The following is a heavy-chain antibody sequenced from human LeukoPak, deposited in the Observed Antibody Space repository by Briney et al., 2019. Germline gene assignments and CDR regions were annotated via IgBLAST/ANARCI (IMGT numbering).Heavy chain of an antibody. CDR3: ARTWSSSWSYDPNWFDP. CDR1: GFTFSSYS. Sequence: GGSLRLSCAASGFTFSSYSMNWVRQAPGKGLEWVSSISSSSSYIYYADSVKGRFTISRDNAKNSLYLQMNSLRAEDTAVYYCARTWSSSWSYDPNWFDPWGQGALVTVSS. CDR2: ISSSSSYI. J-gene: IGHJ5*02. V-gene: IGHV3-21*01. D-gene: IGHD6-13*01.